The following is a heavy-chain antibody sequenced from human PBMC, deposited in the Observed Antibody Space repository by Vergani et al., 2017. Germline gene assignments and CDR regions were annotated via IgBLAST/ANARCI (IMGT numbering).Heavy chain of an antibody. J-gene: IGHJ6*03. CDR3: GSRCSGSYSGPYYYYMGV. D-gene: IGHD1-26*01. CDR2: IYSGGST. CDR1: GFTVSSNY. Sequence: EVQLVESGGGLIQPGGSLRLSCAASGFTVSSNYMSWVRQAPGKGLEWVSVIYSGGSTYYADSVKGRFTISRDNSKNTLYLQMNSLRAEDTAVYYCGSRCSGSYSGPYYYYMGVWGKGTTVTVSS. V-gene: IGHV3-53*01.